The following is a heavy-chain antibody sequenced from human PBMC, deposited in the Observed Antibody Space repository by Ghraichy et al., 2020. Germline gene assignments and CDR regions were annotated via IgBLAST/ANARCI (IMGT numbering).Heavy chain of an antibody. Sequence: SGPTLVKPTQTLTLTCTFSGFSLSTSGVGVGWIRQPPGKALEWLALIYWDDDKRYSPSLKSRLTITKDTSKNQVVLTMTNMDPVDTATYYCAHLLPRIADHYYFDYWGQGTLVTVSS. CDR1: GFSLSTSGVG. V-gene: IGHV2-5*02. CDR3: AHLLPRIADHYYFDY. D-gene: IGHD6-13*01. CDR2: IYWDDDK. J-gene: IGHJ4*02.